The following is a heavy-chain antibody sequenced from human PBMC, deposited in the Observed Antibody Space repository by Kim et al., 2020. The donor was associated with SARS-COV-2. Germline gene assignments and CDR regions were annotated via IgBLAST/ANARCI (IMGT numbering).Heavy chain of an antibody. J-gene: IGHJ6*02. CDR3: TTDLDYYDSSGHYYYYGMDV. Sequence: GGSLRLSCAASGFTFSNAWMSWVRQAPGKGLEWVGRIKSKTDGGTTDYAAPVKGRFTISRDDSKNTLYLQMNSLKTEDTAVYYCTTDLDYYDSSGHYYYYGMDVWGQGTTVTVSS. CDR1: GFTFSNAW. CDR2: IKSKTDGGTT. D-gene: IGHD3-22*01. V-gene: IGHV3-15*01.